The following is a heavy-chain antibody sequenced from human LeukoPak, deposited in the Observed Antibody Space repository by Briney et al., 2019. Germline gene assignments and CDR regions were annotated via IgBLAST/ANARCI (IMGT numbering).Heavy chain of an antibody. CDR2: IYYSGST. CDR3: ARLGRPNSSGWHEMGTIWFDP. V-gene: IGHV4-61*08. Sequence: PSETLSLTCAVSGGSISSGGYSWSWIRQPPGKGLEWIGYIYYSGSTNYNPSLKSRVTISVDTSKNQFSLKLSSVTAADTAVYYCARLGRPNSSGWHEMGTIWFDPWGQGTLVTVSS. D-gene: IGHD6-19*01. CDR1: GGSISSGGYS. J-gene: IGHJ5*02.